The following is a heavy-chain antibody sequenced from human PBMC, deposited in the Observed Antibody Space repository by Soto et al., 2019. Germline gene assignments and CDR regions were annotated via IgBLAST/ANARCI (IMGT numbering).Heavy chain of an antibody. D-gene: IGHD2-2*01. J-gene: IGHJ5*02. Sequence: QVQLVQSGAEVKKPGASVKVSCKASGYTFTSYDINWVRQATGQGLEWMGWMKPNSGNTGYAQKFQGRVTMTRNTSISTAYMELTSLRSEDTAVYYCARRATSVGGWFDPWGQGTLVTVSS. CDR1: GYTFTSYD. CDR2: MKPNSGNT. V-gene: IGHV1-8*01. CDR3: ARRATSVGGWFDP.